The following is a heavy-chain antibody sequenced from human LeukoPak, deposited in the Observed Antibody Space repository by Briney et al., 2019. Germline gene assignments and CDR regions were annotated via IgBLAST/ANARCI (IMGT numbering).Heavy chain of an antibody. CDR3: AIDYYDFWSGYDPF. V-gene: IGHV3-66*02. D-gene: IGHD3-3*01. J-gene: IGHJ6*04. CDR2: IYSGGST. CDR1: GFTVSRTY. Sequence: GGSLRLSCAASGFTVSRTYMSWVRQAPGKGLAWVSGIYSGGSTYYADSVKGRFTISRDNSKNTLYLQMNSLRAEDTAVYYCAIDYYDFWSGYDPFWGKGTTVTLSS.